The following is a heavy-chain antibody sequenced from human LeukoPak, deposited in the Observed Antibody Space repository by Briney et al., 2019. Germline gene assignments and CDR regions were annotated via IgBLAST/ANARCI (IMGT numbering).Heavy chain of an antibody. Sequence: GGSLRLSCAASGFTFSSYWMHWVRQAPGKGVEWVSRVRGDGGTTSYADSVRGRFTISRDNANNMLYLQMNSLRAEDTAVYYCTRDRFYAMDAWGQGTTVTVSS. V-gene: IGHV3-74*01. CDR3: TRDRFYAMDA. J-gene: IGHJ6*02. CDR2: VRGDGGTT. CDR1: GFTFSSYW.